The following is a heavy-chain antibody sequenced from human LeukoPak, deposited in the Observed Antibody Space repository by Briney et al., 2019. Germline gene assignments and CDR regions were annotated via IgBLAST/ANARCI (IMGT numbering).Heavy chain of an antibody. J-gene: IGHJ4*02. CDR2: IYYSGST. CDR3: ARDTILTGYDY. V-gene: IGHV4-59*11. CDR1: GASISSHY. Sequence: KPSETLSLTCTVSGASISSHYWSWIRQPPGKGLEWIGYIYYSGSTNYNPSLKSRVTISVDTSKNQSSLKLSSVTAADTAVYYCARDTILTGYDYWGQGTLVTVSS. D-gene: IGHD3-9*01.